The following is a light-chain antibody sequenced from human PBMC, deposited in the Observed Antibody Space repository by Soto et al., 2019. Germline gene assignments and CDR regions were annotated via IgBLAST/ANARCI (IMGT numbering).Light chain of an antibody. CDR3: TSYISSSTHG. CDR2: DVS. CDR1: SSDVGGYNY. V-gene: IGLV2-14*01. Sequence: QSVLTQPASVSGSPGQSITISCTGTSSDVGGYNYVSWLQQHPGKVPKLMIYDVSSRPSGVSNRFSGSKSGNTASLTISGLQAEDEADYYCTSYISSSTHGFGCGIKVTGL. J-gene: IGLJ1*01.